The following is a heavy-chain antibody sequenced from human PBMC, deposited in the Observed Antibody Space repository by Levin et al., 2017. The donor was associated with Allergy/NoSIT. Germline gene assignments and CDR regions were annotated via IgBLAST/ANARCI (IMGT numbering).Heavy chain of an antibody. CDR1: GGSFSGYC. CDR2: INHSGTI. D-gene: IGHD3-10*01. Sequence: SETLSLTCAVYGGSFSGYCWTWIRQPPGKGLEWIGEINHSGTINYNPSLKIRVVISVDTSKNQFALRLSSATAAETAVYYCARQTMVRGLLRTRDAFDIWGQGSMVAVSS. V-gene: IGHV4-34*01. J-gene: IGHJ3*02. CDR3: ARQTMVRGLLRTRDAFDI.